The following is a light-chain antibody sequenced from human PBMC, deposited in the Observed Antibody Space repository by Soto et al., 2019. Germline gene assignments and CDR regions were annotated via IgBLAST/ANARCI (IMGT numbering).Light chain of an antibody. J-gene: IGKJ1*01. CDR2: GAS. CDR1: QSVSSN. V-gene: IGKV3-15*01. Sequence: EIVMTQSPATLSVSPGERATLSCRASQSVSSNLAWYQQKPGQAPRLLIYGASTRATGIPARFSGSGSGTEFTLTISSLQSEDFAVYYCQQYNKFGQGTKV. CDR3: QQYNK.